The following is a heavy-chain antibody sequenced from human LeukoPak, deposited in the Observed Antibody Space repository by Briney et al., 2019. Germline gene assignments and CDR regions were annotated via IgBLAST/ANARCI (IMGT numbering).Heavy chain of an antibody. Sequence: PGGSLRLSCAASGFTFSSYAMSWVRQAPGKGLEWVSSISGSGGSTYYADSVKGRLTISRDNSKNTLYLQMNSLRAEDTAVYYCAKEGYVTGTHFDYWGQGTLVTVSS. D-gene: IGHD1-20*01. CDR2: ISGSGGST. V-gene: IGHV3-23*01. J-gene: IGHJ4*02. CDR3: AKEGYVTGTHFDY. CDR1: GFTFSSYA.